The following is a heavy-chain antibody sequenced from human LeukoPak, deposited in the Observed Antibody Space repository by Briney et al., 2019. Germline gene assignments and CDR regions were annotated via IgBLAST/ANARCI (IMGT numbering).Heavy chain of an antibody. CDR3: ARWGGISTPTGAFWSGPLDY. CDR1: GGTFSSYA. Sequence: GASVKVSCKASGGTFSSYAFSWVRQAPGQGLEWMGGIIPILGTGNYAQKFQGRVTITADESTSTAYMELSSLTSEDTAVYYCARWGGISTPTGAFWSGPLDYWGQGTLVTVSS. V-gene: IGHV1-69*01. D-gene: IGHD3-3*01. J-gene: IGHJ4*02. CDR2: IIPILGTG.